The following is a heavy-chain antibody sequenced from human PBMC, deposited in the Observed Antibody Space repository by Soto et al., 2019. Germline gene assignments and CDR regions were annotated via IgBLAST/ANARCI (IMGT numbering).Heavy chain of an antibody. V-gene: IGHV1-69*13. D-gene: IGHD2-15*01. CDR3: ARDHISLVDATPRVGWFDP. J-gene: IGHJ5*02. Sequence: SVKVSCKASGGTFSSYAISWVRQAPGQGLEWMGGIIPIFGTANYAQKFQGRVTITADESTSTAYMELSSLRSEDTAVYYCARDHISLVDATPRVGWFDPWGQGTLVTVSS. CDR1: GGTFSSYA. CDR2: IIPIFGTA.